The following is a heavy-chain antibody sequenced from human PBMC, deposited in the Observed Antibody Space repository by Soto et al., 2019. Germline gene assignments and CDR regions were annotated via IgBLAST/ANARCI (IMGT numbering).Heavy chain of an antibody. J-gene: IGHJ3*02. CDR1: GITLSNAW. CDR3: ARDIACSSSSCQGDNFDI. D-gene: IGHD2-2*01. V-gene: IGHV3-66*01. CDR2: IYSGGGT. Sequence: EVQLVASGGGLVKPGGSLRLSCAGSGITLSNAWMTWVRQAPGKGLEWVSLIYSGGGTHYADFVNGRFIISRDNSKNALHLQMDKLRAEDTAIYYCARDIACSSSSCQGDNFDIWGRGTLVTVSP.